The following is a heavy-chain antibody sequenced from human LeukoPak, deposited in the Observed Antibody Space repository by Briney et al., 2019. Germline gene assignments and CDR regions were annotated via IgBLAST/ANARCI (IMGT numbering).Heavy chain of an antibody. J-gene: IGHJ3*02. D-gene: IGHD3-10*01. CDR3: AREDPRLLMSYDAFDI. CDR1: GFTFSSYW. CDR2: INSDGSST. V-gene: IGHV3-74*01. Sequence: GGSLRLSCAASGFTFSSYWMHWVRQAPGKGLVWVSRINSDGSSTSYADSVKGRFTISRDNAKNTLYLQMNSLRAEDTAVYYCAREDPRLLMSYDAFDIWGQGTMATVSS.